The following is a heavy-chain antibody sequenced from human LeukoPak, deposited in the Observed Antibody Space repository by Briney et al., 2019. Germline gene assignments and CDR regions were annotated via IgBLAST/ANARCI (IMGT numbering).Heavy chain of an antibody. Sequence: GGALRLSCAASGFTFSSYAMHWVRQAPGKGLEWVAVISYDASNKYYTDSVKGRFTISRDNSKNMLYLQMDSLRVEDTAVYHCARGEYGGVYFDYWGQGTLVTVSS. J-gene: IGHJ4*02. CDR2: ISYDASNK. V-gene: IGHV3-30-3*01. D-gene: IGHD4-23*01. CDR1: GFTFSSYA. CDR3: ARGEYGGVYFDY.